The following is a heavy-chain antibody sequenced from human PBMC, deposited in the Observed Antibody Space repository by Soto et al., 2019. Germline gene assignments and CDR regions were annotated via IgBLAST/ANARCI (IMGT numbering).Heavy chain of an antibody. V-gene: IGHV1-18*01. CDR3: ARDRSTGYSYAAGY. CDR2: ISAYNGNT. CDR1: GFTFTSYG. Sequence: ASVKVSCKASGFTFTSYGISWVRQSPGQGLEWMGCISAYNGNTNYAQKLQGRVTLTTDTSTSTAYMELRSLRSDDTAVYYCARDRSTGYSYAAGYWGQGTLVTVSS. J-gene: IGHJ4*02. D-gene: IGHD5-18*01.